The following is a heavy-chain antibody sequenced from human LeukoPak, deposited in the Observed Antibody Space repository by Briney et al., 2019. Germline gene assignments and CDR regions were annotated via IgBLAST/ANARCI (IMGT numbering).Heavy chain of an antibody. V-gene: IGHV3-9*01. CDR2: ISWNSGSI. J-gene: IGHJ4*02. Sequence: GGSLRLSCAASGFTFDDYAMHWVRQAPGKGLEWVSGISWNSGSIGSADSVKGRFTISRDNAKNSLYLQMNSLRAEDTAVYYCARDSSGWYGDDYWGQGTLVTVSS. D-gene: IGHD6-19*01. CDR3: ARDSSGWYGDDY. CDR1: GFTFDDYA.